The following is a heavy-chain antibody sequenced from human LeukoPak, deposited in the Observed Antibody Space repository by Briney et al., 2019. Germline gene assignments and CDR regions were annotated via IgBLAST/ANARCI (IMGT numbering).Heavy chain of an antibody. CDR2: ISSSSSYI. Sequence: GGSLRLSCAASGFTFSSYSMNWIRQAPGKGLEWVSSISSSSSYIYYAESVKGRFTISRDNAKNSLYLQMNSLRAEDTAGYYGGSSTTHRALGYWGQGTLVTVSS. CDR3: GSSTTHRALGY. D-gene: IGHD2/OR15-2a*01. V-gene: IGHV3-21*01. CDR1: GFTFSSYS. J-gene: IGHJ4*02.